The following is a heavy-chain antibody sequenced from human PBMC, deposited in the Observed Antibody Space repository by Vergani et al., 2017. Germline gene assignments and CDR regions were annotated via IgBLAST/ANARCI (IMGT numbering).Heavy chain of an antibody. CDR1: GFTFSSYS. CDR2: ISSSSSTI. J-gene: IGHJ3*02. D-gene: IGHD6-13*01. Sequence: EVQLVESGGGLVQPGGSLRLSCAASGFTFSSYSMNWVRQAPGKGLEWVSYISSSSSTIYYADSVKGRFTISRDNAKNSLYLQMNSLRAEDTAVYYCARVRGIAAASGIWGQGTMVTVSS. CDR3: ARVRGIAAASGI. V-gene: IGHV3-48*01.